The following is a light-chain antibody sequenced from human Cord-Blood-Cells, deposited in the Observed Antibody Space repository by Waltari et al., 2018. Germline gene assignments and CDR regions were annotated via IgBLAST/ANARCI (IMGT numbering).Light chain of an antibody. CDR1: KLGDKY. CDR3: QAWDSSTVV. J-gene: IGLJ2*01. V-gene: IGLV3-1*01. Sequence: SYELTQPPSVSVSPGQTASITCSGDKLGDKYACWYQQKPGQSPVLVIYQDSKRPSGIPERFGGSNSGNAATLTISGTQAMEEADYYCQAWDSSTVVFGGGTKLTVL. CDR2: QDS.